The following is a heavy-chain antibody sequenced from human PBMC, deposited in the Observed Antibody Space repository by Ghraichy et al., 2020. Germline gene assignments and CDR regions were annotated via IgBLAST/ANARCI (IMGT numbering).Heavy chain of an antibody. CDR2: IIPIFGTA. CDR1: GGTFSSYA. CDR3: ARVVVAATFVVPIFDY. D-gene: IGHD2-15*01. J-gene: IGHJ4*02. V-gene: IGHV1-69*13. Sequence: SVKVSCKASGGTFSSYAISWVRQAPGQGLEWMGGIIPIFGTANYAQKFQGRVTITADESTSTAYMELSSLRSEDTAVYYCARVVVAATFVVPIFDYWGQGTLVTVSS.